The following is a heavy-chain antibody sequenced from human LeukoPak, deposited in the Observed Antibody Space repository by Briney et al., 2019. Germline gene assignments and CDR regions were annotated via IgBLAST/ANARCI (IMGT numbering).Heavy chain of an antibody. D-gene: IGHD1-26*01. CDR2: ISTSGRHT. CDR1: GFNLSDYY. CDR3: AKCLPWYSGSYSVLDY. Sequence: PRGSLRLSCAASGFNLSDYYMSWIRQAPGKGLQWVSYISTSGRHTNYADSVKGRFTISRDNAKNSLFLQMNSLRAEDTAVYYCAKCLPWYSGSYSVLDYWGQGTLVTVSS. J-gene: IGHJ4*02. V-gene: IGHV3-11*06.